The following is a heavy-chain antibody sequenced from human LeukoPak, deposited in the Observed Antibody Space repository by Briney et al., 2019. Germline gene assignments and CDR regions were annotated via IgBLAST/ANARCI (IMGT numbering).Heavy chain of an antibody. CDR3: AKGAVNNNYYYYYMDV. J-gene: IGHJ6*03. Sequence: ASVKVSCEASGYTFRNYGINWVRQAPGPGLEWMGWISAYNGYTHYAQKLQGRVTMTADTSTSTVYMELKSLRSDDAAVYYCAKGAVNNNYYYYYMDVWGKGTTVTISS. CDR2: ISAYNGYT. D-gene: IGHD2/OR15-2a*01. CDR1: GYTFRNYG. V-gene: IGHV1-18*01.